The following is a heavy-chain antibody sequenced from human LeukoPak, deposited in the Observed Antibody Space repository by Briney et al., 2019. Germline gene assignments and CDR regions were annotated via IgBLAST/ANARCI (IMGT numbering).Heavy chain of an antibody. CDR3: SRELAWGPADY. D-gene: IGHD7-27*01. V-gene: IGHV6-1*01. CDR2: TYYRSGWYN. J-gene: IGHJ4*02. CDR1: RVTPSGNRTA. Sequence: SQTLSLTSAISRVTPSGNRTAWVWPRQSPSRGLEGLGRTYYRSGWYNDYALSVKSRITINPDSSKNQVSLQLNSVTPEDTAVYYCSRELAWGPADYWGQGTLVTVSS.